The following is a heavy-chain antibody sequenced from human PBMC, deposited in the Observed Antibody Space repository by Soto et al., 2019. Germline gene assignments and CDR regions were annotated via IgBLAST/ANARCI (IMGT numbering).Heavy chain of an antibody. J-gene: IGHJ6*02. D-gene: IGHD3-22*01. CDR1: GGSFSNYG. V-gene: IGHV1-69*12. CDR2: IIPVFGTP. Sequence: QVQVVQSGADVEKPGSSVKVSCKASGGSFSNYGISWVRQAPGQGLEWMGGIIPVFGTPHYAQKFQDRVTITADESTSTVYMEVSSLTSEDTAVYYCARGDATKIIVTTYYGLDVWGQGTTVTVSS. CDR3: ARGDATKIIVTTYYGLDV.